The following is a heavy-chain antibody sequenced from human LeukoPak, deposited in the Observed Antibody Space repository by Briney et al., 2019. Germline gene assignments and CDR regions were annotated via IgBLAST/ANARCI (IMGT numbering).Heavy chain of an antibody. V-gene: IGHV4-61*02. CDR3: ARDGSGYYDTSGYRN. CDR2: IYTSGST. Sequence: SETLSLTCTVSGGSISSGSYYWSWIRQPAGKGLEWIGRIYTSGSTNYNPSLESRVTISLDTSKNQFSLKLSSVTAADTAVYYCARDGSGYYDTSGYRNWGQGTLVTVSS. J-gene: IGHJ4*02. D-gene: IGHD3-22*01. CDR1: GGSISSGSYY.